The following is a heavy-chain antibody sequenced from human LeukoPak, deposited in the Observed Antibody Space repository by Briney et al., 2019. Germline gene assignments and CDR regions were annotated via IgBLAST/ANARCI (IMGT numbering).Heavy chain of an antibody. Sequence: GGSLRLSCAASGFTFSSYAMHWVRQAPGKGLEWVSYISSSSSTIYYADSVRGRFTISRDNAKRSLYLQMNSLRAEDTAVYYCARDRDSSWYGVFDYWGQGTLVTVSS. CDR1: GFTFSSYA. CDR2: ISSSSSTI. J-gene: IGHJ4*02. D-gene: IGHD6-13*01. V-gene: IGHV3-48*01. CDR3: ARDRDSSWYGVFDY.